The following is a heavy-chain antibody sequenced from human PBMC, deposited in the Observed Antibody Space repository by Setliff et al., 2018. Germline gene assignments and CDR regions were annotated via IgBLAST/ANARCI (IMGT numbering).Heavy chain of an antibody. D-gene: IGHD1-1*01. J-gene: IGHJ1*01. CDR2: ISYSGTT. CDR3: VREGYSEYFQD. V-gene: IGHV4-59*02. Sequence: SETLSLTCNVSGASVSSHYWDWIRQPPGKGLEWIGFISYSGTTNYDPSLKSRVTISVDTSKNQLSLTLSSVTAADTAVYYCVREGYSEYFQDWGRGTLVTVSS. CDR1: GASVSSHY.